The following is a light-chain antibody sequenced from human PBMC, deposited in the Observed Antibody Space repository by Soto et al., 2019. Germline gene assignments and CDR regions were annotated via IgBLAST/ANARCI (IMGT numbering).Light chain of an antibody. CDR2: SDD. Sequence: QSVLTQPPSASGAPGQRVTISCCGSSSNIGSNTVNWYQQLPGTAPKLLIYSDDRRPSGVPDRFSGSKSGTSASLAISGLQSEDEADYYCAAWDDSLTGPVFGGGTKLTVL. V-gene: IGLV1-44*01. J-gene: IGLJ3*02. CDR3: AAWDDSLTGPV. CDR1: SSNIGSNT.